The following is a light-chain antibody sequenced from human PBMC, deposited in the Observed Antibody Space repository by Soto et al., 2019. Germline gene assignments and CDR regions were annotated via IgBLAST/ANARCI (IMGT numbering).Light chain of an antibody. Sequence: DMPMTQSPTTLSASVGYRVTITCRASQNIRRWLAWYQQKPGKAPKVLIYDASTLESGVPSRFSGSGFGTEFTLTISSLQPDDFATYYCQHYNGYFGQGTKLEIK. J-gene: IGKJ2*01. CDR3: QHYNGY. CDR2: DAS. V-gene: IGKV1-5*01. CDR1: QNIRRW.